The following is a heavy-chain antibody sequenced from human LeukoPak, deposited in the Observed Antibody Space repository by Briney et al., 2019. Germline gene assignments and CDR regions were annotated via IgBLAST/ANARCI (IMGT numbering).Heavy chain of an antibody. J-gene: IGHJ4*02. Sequence: GASVKVSCKASGYTFTSYGITWVRQAPGQGLEWMGWISAYNGNTKYAQELQGRVTMTTDTSTSTAYMELRSLRSDDTAVYYCARGVIVIGVTPPEYYFDYWGQGTLVTVSS. V-gene: IGHV1-18*01. CDR1: GYTFTSYG. CDR3: ARGVIVIGVTPPEYYFDY. D-gene: IGHD1-26*01. CDR2: ISAYNGNT.